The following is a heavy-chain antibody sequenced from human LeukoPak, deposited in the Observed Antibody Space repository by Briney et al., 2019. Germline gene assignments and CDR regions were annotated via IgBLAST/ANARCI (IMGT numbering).Heavy chain of an antibody. Sequence: GESLKISCQAFGYSFTTYWIGWVRQMPGKGLECMGIIYPGDSDVRYSPSFQGQVTISADKSISTAYPQWSSLKASDTAMYYCARIPSFDFWSGSLFYYFDYWGQGTLVTVSS. CDR2: IYPGDSDV. D-gene: IGHD3-3*01. V-gene: IGHV5-51*01. J-gene: IGHJ4*02. CDR1: GYSFTTYW. CDR3: ARIPSFDFWSGSLFYYFDY.